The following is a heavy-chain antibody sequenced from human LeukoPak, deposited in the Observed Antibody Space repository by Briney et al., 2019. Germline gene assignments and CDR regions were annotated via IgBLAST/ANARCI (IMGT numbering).Heavy chain of an antibody. J-gene: IGHJ5*02. CDR3: AKDGAQYSSGPECDP. Sequence: PGGSLRLFCAASGLHFSGTAMSWAPHAPGKGLEYVSAIRHDGMNAHCADSVKGRFTISRDNSKKTVSLEMSSLTAADTGVYYCAKDGAQYSSGPECDPRGQGALVTVSP. D-gene: IGHD6-19*01. CDR2: IRHDGMNA. V-gene: IGHV3-23*01. CDR1: GLHFSGTA.